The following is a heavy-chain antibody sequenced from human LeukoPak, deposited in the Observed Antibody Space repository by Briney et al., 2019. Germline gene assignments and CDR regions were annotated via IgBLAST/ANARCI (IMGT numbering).Heavy chain of an antibody. CDR3: ARPAPGQGNAFDI. CDR1: GCSFADFW. V-gene: IGHV5-10-1*01. Sequence: GESLKISCKGSGCSFADFWISWVRQMPGKGLEWMGRIDPRDSYTNYSPSFRGHVTVSADTSISTAYLHWSSLKASDTAIYYCARPAPGQGNAFDIWGQGTMVTVSS. CDR2: IDPRDSYT. D-gene: IGHD2-2*01. J-gene: IGHJ3*02.